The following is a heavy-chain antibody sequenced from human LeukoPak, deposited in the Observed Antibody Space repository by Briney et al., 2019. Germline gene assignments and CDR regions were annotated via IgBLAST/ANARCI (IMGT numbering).Heavy chain of an antibody. CDR1: GGSINSRSYY. V-gene: IGHV4-39*01. J-gene: IGHJ6*03. D-gene: IGHD4-17*01. CDR2: VYYGGTT. CDR3: ARRATTVTTGYYYYYMDV. Sequence: PSETLSLTCTVSGGSINSRSYYWGWLRQPPGKGLGWLGSVYYGGTTYYNPSLKSRVTISEDTSKNQFSLKLSSVTAADTAVYYCARRATTVTTGYYYYYMDVWGKGTTVTVSS.